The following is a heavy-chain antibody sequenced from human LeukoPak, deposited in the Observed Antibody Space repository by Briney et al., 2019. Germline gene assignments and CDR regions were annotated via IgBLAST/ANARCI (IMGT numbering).Heavy chain of an antibody. V-gene: IGHV1-24*01. Sequence: ASVKVSCKASGYTFTSYYMHWVRQAPGKGLEWMGGFDPEDGETIYAQKFQGRVTMTEDTSTDTAYMELSSLRSEDTAVYYCATKQRAYDFWSGYYTGLDYWGQGTLVTVSS. D-gene: IGHD3-3*01. J-gene: IGHJ4*02. CDR2: FDPEDGET. CDR1: GYTFTSYY. CDR3: ATKQRAYDFWSGYYTGLDY.